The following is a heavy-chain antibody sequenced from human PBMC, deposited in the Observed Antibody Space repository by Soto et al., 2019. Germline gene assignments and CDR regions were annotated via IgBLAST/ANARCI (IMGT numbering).Heavy chain of an antibody. CDR3: ARADGYYDSSGYYSYYFDY. Sequence: SETLSLTCAVSGGSISSGGYSWSWIRQPPGKGLEWIGYIYHSGSTYYNPSLKSRVTISVDRSKNQFSLKLSSVTAADTAVYYCARADGYYDSSGYYSYYFDYWGQGTLVTVSS. V-gene: IGHV4-30-2*01. D-gene: IGHD3-22*01. CDR1: GGSISSGGYS. CDR2: IYHSGST. J-gene: IGHJ4*02.